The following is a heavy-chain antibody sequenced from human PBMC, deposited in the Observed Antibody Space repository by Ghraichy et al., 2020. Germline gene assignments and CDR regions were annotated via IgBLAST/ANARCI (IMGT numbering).Heavy chain of an antibody. V-gene: IGHV3-43D*03. CDR2: INWDGSNT. CDR3: AKDRRGYTYGPHAFDI. Sequence: GGSLRLSCAASGFPFDDYAMHWVRHTPGKGLEWVSLINWDGSNTYYADSVKGRFTISRDNSKNSLYLQMKNLRAEDTALYYCAKDRRGYTYGPHAFDIWGQGTMVSVS. J-gene: IGHJ3*02. D-gene: IGHD5-18*01. CDR1: GFPFDDYA.